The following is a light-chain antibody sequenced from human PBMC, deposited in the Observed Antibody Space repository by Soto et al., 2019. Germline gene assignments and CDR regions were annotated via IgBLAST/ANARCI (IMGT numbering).Light chain of an antibody. J-gene: IGKJ1*01. CDR3: LQDYNYPWT. V-gene: IGKV1-5*03. CDR1: QSISNS. Sequence: DIQMTQSPSTRSASVGDRVTMTCRASQSISNSLSWYQQQPGKAPKLLIYRASALQSGVPSRFSGSGSGTEFTLTIDSLQPDDFATYYCLQDYNYPWTFGQGTKVDNK. CDR2: RAS.